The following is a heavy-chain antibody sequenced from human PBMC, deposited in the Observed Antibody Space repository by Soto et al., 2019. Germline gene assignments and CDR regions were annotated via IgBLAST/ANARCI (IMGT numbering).Heavy chain of an antibody. CDR1: GFTFTSSA. D-gene: IGHD3-3*01. J-gene: IGHJ4*02. V-gene: IGHV1-58*01. CDR2: IVVGSGNT. CDR3: AADSDDFWSGYDPVGY. Sequence: QMQLVQSGPEVKKPGTSVKVSCKASGFTFTSSAVQWVRQARGQRLEWIGWIVVGSGNTNYAQKCQESGAITXXMXKXXAYRELSSLRSEDTAVYYCAADSDDFWSGYDPVGYWGQGTLVTVSS.